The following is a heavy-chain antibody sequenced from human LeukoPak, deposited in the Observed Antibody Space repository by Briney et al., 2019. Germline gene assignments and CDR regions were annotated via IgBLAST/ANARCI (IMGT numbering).Heavy chain of an antibody. CDR1: GGSISSGSYY. D-gene: IGHD3-10*01. V-gene: IGHV4-61*02. Sequence: PSQTLSLTCTVSGGSISSGSYYWSWIRQPAGKGLEWIGRIYTSGSTNYNPSLKSRVTISVDTSKNQFSLKLSSVTAAATAVYYCARERFGELVWFDPWGQGTLVTVSS. CDR2: IYTSGST. CDR3: ARERFGELVWFDP. J-gene: IGHJ5*02.